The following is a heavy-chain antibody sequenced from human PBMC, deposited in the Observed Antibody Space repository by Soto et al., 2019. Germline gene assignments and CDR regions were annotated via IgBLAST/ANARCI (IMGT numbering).Heavy chain of an antibody. CDR3: AREEKQLSRYGGDFDY. J-gene: IGHJ4*02. D-gene: IGHD3-16*01. V-gene: IGHV4-39*07. CDR1: GGSISSSSYY. CDR2: IYYSGST. Sequence: PSETLSLTCTVSGGSISSSSYYWGWIRQPPGKGLEWIGSIYYSGSTYYNPSLKSRVTISVDTSKNQFSLKVTSVTAADTAVYFCAREEKQLSRYGGDFDYWGQGILVTVSS.